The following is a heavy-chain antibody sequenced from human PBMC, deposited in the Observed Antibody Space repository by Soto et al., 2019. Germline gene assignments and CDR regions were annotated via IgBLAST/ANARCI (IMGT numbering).Heavy chain of an antibody. Sequence: VKVACKASGYTFPRYGISWVRQPLGQGLKGMGGISAYNGTANYEQKFQGKVTITADESTSTANMELSSLRSEDTAVYYCARGTIFVFFCSGDYCDGIDVWGQGTTVTVSS. CDR2: ISAYNGTA. CDR1: GYTFPRYG. V-gene: IGHV1-69*13. D-gene: IGHD3-3*01. CDR3: ARGTIFVFFCSGDYCDGIDV. J-gene: IGHJ6*02.